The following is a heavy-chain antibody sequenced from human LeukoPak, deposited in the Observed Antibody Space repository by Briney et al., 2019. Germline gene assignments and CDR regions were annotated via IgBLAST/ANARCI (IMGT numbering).Heavy chain of an antibody. CDR3: ARDLKTAMDYFDY. J-gene: IGHJ4*02. Sequence: QAGGSLRLSCAASGFTFSTYSMRWVRQAPGKGLEWVAIISYDGSKKYYADSVKGRFTISRDNSKNTLFLQMNSLRPEDTAVYYCARDLKTAMDYFDYWGQGALVTVSS. CDR2: ISYDGSKK. D-gene: IGHD2-2*01. V-gene: IGHV3-30*04. CDR1: GFTFSTYS.